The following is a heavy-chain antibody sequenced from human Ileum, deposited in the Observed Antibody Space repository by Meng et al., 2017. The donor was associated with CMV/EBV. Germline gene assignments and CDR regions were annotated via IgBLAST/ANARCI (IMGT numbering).Heavy chain of an antibody. J-gene: IGHJ4*02. D-gene: IGHD3-16*01. V-gene: IGHV4-30-4*08. CDR2: IYYSGST. Sequence: QVQLQESGPGLVQPSQTLSPTCTVSGGFISSGDYYGNWIRQPPGKGLEWIGYIYYSGSTNYNPSLKSRVTLSVDTSKNQFSMRLTSVTAADTAVYYCARGPGGFGDFNFDYWGQGTLVTVSS. CDR1: GGFISSGDYY. CDR3: ARGPGGFGDFNFDY.